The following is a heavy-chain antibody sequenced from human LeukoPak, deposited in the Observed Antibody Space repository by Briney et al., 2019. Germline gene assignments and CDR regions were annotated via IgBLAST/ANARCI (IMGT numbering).Heavy chain of an antibody. Sequence: SETLSLICTVSGGSISSYYWSWIRQPPGKGLEWIGYIYYSGSTNYNPSLKSRVTISVDTSKNQFSLKLSSVTAADTAVYYCARADFWSAQSTNGMDVWGQGTTVTVSS. CDR3: ARADFWSAQSTNGMDV. CDR2: IYYSGST. D-gene: IGHD3-3*01. V-gene: IGHV4-59*01. CDR1: GGSISSYY. J-gene: IGHJ6*02.